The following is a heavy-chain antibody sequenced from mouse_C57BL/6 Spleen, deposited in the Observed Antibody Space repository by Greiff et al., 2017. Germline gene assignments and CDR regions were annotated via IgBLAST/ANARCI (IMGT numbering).Heavy chain of an antibody. CDR2: ISSGGDYI. CDR1: GFTFSSYA. Sequence: EVKLVESGEGLVKPGGSLKLSCAASGFTFSSYAMSWVRQTPEKRLEWVAYISSGGDYIYYADTVKGRFTISRDNARNTLYLQMSSLKSEDTAMYYCTRADLKGFAYWGQGTLVTVSA. V-gene: IGHV5-9-1*02. J-gene: IGHJ3*01. CDR3: TRADLKGFAY.